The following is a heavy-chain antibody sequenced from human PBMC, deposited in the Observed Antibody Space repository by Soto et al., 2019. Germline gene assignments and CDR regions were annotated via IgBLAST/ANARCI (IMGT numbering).Heavy chain of an antibody. CDR1: RGSFSGFY. Sequence: SETLSLTCGVYRGSFSGFYWTWVRQTPGKGLEWIGEINHSGSTNYNPSLKNRVTISVDRSTNYFSLRMTSVTAADAAVYYCARGRGYVYGYNFYGMDVWGQGATVTVSS. V-gene: IGHV4-34*01. D-gene: IGHD5-18*01. CDR2: INHSGST. CDR3: ARGRGYVYGYNFYGMDV. J-gene: IGHJ6*02.